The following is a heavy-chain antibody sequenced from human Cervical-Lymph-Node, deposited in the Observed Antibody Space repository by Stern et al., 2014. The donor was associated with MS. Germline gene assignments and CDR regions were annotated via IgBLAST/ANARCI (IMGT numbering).Heavy chain of an antibody. Sequence: VQLVESGAEVKKPGAAVKVSCKVSGYTFSNFGIAWLRQAPGQGLEWMGWISPYTGDTNYAQKVQDRVTLTTDTLTSTAYMELRSLTSDDTAVYYCARRFGELYLAFFDAWGQGALVTVSS. CDR3: ARRFGELYLAFFDA. CDR2: ISPYTGDT. CDR1: GYTFSNFG. V-gene: IGHV1-18*04. J-gene: IGHJ4*02. D-gene: IGHD3-10*01.